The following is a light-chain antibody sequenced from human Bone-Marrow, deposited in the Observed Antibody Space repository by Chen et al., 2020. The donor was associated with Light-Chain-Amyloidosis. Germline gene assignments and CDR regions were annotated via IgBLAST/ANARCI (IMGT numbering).Light chain of an antibody. V-gene: IGKV1-13*02. J-gene: IGKJ3*01. CDR2: AAS. Sequence: AIQLTQSPSSLSASVGDRVTITCRASQDISTSLAWYQQKPGKAPKLLIYAASSLETGVPSRFSGSGSGTEFTLTISSLQPEDFATYYCQQANSFPFTFGPGTKVNIK. CDR1: QDISTS. CDR3: QQANSFPFT.